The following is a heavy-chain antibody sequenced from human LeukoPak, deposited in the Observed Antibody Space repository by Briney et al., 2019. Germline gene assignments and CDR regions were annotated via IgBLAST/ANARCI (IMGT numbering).Heavy chain of an antibody. V-gene: IGHV1-18*01. J-gene: IGHJ2*01. Sequence: ASVKVSCKASGYTFTHHGITWVRQAPGQGLEWMGWISAYNGDTIYAQNFQGRLTMTTDSSTTTAYMELRSLTSDDSALYLCARDPSNTSGRYQYFDLWGRGTLVTVSS. CDR2: ISAYNGDT. D-gene: IGHD6-19*01. CDR1: GYTFTHHG. CDR3: ARDPSNTSGRYQYFDL.